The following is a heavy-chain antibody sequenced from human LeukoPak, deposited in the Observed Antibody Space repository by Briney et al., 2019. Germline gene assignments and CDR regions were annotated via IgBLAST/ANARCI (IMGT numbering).Heavy chain of an antibody. CDR2: ISSSGSTV. V-gene: IGHV3-48*03. D-gene: IGHD6-19*01. CDR1: GFTFSTYE. CDR3: SLLAVASPQDY. J-gene: IGHJ4*02. Sequence: GGSLRLSCAASGFTFSTYEMHWVRQAPGKGLEWVSDISSSGSTVYYADSVKGRFTTSRDNAKNFLYLQMHSLRAEDTAVYYCSLLAVASPQDYWGQGTLVTASS.